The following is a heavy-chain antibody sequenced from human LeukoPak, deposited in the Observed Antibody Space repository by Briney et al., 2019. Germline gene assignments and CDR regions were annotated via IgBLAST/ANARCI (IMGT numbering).Heavy chain of an antibody. CDR3: ARESSSGGFDY. J-gene: IGHJ4*02. Sequence: SVKVSCKAPGDTFSSYAFSWVRHAPGQGLEWMGRIVTMLNVSHYAQKFQGRVTMTRDTSISTAYMELSRLRSDDTAVYYCARESSSGGFDYWGQGTLVTVSS. CDR1: GDTFSSYA. D-gene: IGHD6-6*01. V-gene: IGHV1-69*04. CDR2: IVTMLNVS.